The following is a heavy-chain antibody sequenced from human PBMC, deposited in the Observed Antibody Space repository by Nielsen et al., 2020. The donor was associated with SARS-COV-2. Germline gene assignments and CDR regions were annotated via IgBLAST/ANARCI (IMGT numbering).Heavy chain of an antibody. CDR2: IWYDGTNN. V-gene: IGHV3-33*01. CDR3: ASAASSSWKSATV. D-gene: IGHD6-13*01. CDR1: GFSFSNFG. J-gene: IGHJ6*02. Sequence: GGSLRLSCAASGFSFSNFGMHWVRQAPGKGLEWVAFIWYDGTNNYYADSVRGRFIISRDNSKNTLYLQMNSLRAEDTAVYYCASAASSSWKSATVWGQGTTVTVSS.